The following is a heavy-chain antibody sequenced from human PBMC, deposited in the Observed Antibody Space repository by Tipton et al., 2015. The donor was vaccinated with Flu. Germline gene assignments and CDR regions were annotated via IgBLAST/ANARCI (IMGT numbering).Heavy chain of an antibody. CDR3: TRIAVGASWYFDY. D-gene: IGHD1-26*01. J-gene: IGHJ4*02. Sequence: QLVQSGAEVKKPGASVKVSCLASGYTFTNYYLHWVRQAPGQGLEWMGIVNPSGGTTTYARKFRGRVTMTRDTSTSTLYMELSSLRSDDTAVYYCTRIAVGASWYFDYWGQGALVTVSS. CDR1: GYTFTNYY. CDR2: VNPSGGTT. V-gene: IGHV1-46*01.